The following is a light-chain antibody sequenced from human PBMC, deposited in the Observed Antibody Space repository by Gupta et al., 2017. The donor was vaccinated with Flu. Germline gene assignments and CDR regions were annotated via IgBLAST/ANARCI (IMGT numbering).Light chain of an antibody. CDR2: GAS. CDR1: QTISSRY. CDR3: QQYGGSPLYT. V-gene: IGKV3-20*01. J-gene: IGKJ2*01. Sequence: EIVLTQSPGTLSLSPGERATLSCRASQTISSRYLAWYQQKLGQPPRLLIYGASTRATGIPDRFSASGSGTDFTLTISSLEPEDFAVYYCQQYGGSPLYTFGQGTKLEIK.